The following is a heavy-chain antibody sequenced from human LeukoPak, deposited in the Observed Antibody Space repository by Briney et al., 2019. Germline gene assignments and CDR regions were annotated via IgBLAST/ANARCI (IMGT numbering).Heavy chain of an antibody. CDR1: GFTFSISA. CDR3: ASTKQWLVIDY. CDR2: ISYDGSNK. D-gene: IGHD6-19*01. Sequence: GGSLRLSCAASGFTFSISAMSWVRQAPGKGLEWVAVISYDGSNKYYADSVKGRFTISRDNSKNTLYLQMNSLRAEDTAVYYCASTKQWLVIDYWGQGTLVTVSS. V-gene: IGHV3-30*04. J-gene: IGHJ4*02.